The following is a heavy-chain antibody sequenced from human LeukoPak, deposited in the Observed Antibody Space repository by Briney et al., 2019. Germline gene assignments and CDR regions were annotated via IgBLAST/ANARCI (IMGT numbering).Heavy chain of an antibody. Sequence: GRSLRLSCAASGFTFSSYAMHWVRQAPGKGLEWVAVVSYDGSNKYYADSVKGRSTSSRDNSKNTLYLQMSSLRAEDTAVYYCARDRDTAMVHDAFDMWGRGTMVTVSS. J-gene: IGHJ3*02. V-gene: IGHV3-30*04. D-gene: IGHD5-18*01. CDR2: VSYDGSNK. CDR3: ARDRDTAMVHDAFDM. CDR1: GFTFSSYA.